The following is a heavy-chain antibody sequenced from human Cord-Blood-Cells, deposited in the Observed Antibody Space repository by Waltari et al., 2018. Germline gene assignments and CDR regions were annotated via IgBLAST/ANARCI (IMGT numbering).Heavy chain of an antibody. D-gene: IGHD3-3*01. CDR3: ARDYYDFWSGYYGGWFDP. Sequence: QVQLVQSGAEVKKPGASVKVSCKASRYTFTSYDINWVRQATGQGLEWMGWMNPNSGNTGYAQKFQGRVTITRNTSISTAYMELSSLRSEDTAVYYCARDYYDFWSGYYGGWFDPWGQGTLVTVSS. CDR2: MNPNSGNT. CDR1: RYTFTSYD. J-gene: IGHJ5*02. V-gene: IGHV1-8*03.